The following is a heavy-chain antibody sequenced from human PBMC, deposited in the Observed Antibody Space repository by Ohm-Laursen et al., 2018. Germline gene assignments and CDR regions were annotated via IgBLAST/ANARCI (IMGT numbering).Heavy chain of an antibody. CDR2: ISDSGQTI. CDR3: ARGSAYYYGLGSYYRLGN. V-gene: IGHV3-11*01. J-gene: IGHJ4*02. D-gene: IGHD3-10*01. CDR1: GFSLSDYY. Sequence: SLRLSCAASGFSLSDYYVSWIRQAPGKGLEWVSYISDSGQTIYYADPVKGRFTISRNSAKNSLFLQMNSLRAEDTAVYYCARGSAYYYGLGSYYRLGNWGQGTLVTVSS.